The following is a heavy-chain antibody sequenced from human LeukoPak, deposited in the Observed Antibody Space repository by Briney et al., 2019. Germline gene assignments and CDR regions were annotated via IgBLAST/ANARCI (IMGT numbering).Heavy chain of an antibody. D-gene: IGHD3-10*01. J-gene: IGHJ4*02. Sequence: GESLKISCKGSGYSFTSYWIGWVRQMPGKGLEWMGIIYPGDSDTRYSPSFQGQVTISADKSISTAYLQWSSLKASDTAMYCCARHERVPSHYYGSGSYYIDYWGQGTLVTVSS. CDR1: GYSFTSYW. V-gene: IGHV5-51*01. CDR2: IYPGDSDT. CDR3: ARHERVPSHYYGSGSYYIDY.